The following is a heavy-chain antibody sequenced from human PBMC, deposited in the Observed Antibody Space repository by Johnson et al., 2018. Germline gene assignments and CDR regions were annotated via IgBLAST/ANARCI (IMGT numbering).Heavy chain of an antibody. V-gene: IGHV3-30*03. CDR2: ISYDGSKK. J-gene: IGHJ2*01. Sequence: VQLVESGGGVVQPGRSLRLSCSGSGFTFSHYGIHWVRQAPDKVLEWMAAISYDGSKKYYEDSVQGRFTISRDNSKNTVYLEINSVRDEDAAAYYCARDQDPTTLNGNYDLWGHGTLVTDS. D-gene: IGHD2-15*01. CDR3: ARDQDPTTLNGNYDL. CDR1: GFTFSHYG.